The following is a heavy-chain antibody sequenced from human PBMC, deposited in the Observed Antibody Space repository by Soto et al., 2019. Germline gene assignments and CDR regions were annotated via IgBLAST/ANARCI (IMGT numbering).Heavy chain of an antibody. CDR3: ARDNDYDDYVSYAFDI. Sequence: SETLSLTCTVSGGSISSYYWSWIRQPPGKGLEWIGYIYYSGSTNYNPSLKSRVTISVDTSKNQFSLKLSSVTAADTAVYYCARDNDYDDYVSYAFDIWGQGTMVTVSS. CDR1: GGSISSYY. V-gene: IGHV4-59*01. D-gene: IGHD4-17*01. CDR2: IYYSGST. J-gene: IGHJ3*02.